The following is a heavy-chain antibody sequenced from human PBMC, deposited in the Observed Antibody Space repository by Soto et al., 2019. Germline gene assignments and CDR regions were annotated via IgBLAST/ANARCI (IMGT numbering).Heavy chain of an antibody. CDR1: GYAFTNYG. Sequence: QVQLVQSGVEVKMPGASVKLSCKTYGYAFTNYGVTWVRQVSGQGLEWIGWVSGYNRNTNYAQKFEDRVIMTTDTSTNTAHMELRSLRSDDTGIYFCARERQWEPRIYWGRGTLLTVS. V-gene: IGHV1-18*01. CDR2: VSGYNRNT. CDR3: ARERQWEPRIY. J-gene: IGHJ4*02. D-gene: IGHD1-26*01.